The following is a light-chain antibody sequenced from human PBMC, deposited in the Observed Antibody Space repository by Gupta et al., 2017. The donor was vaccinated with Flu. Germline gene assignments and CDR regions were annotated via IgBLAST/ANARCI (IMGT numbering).Light chain of an antibody. J-gene: IGKJ4*01. Sequence: CKSSQSCFYSSNNRNYLAWYQQKPGQPPKLLIYWASSREYGVPDRFSGSGSGTDFTLTISSLQAEDVAVYYCHQYSTSPLTFGGGTKVEIK. CDR2: WAS. CDR1: QSCFYSSNNRNY. V-gene: IGKV4-1*01. CDR3: HQYSTSPLT.